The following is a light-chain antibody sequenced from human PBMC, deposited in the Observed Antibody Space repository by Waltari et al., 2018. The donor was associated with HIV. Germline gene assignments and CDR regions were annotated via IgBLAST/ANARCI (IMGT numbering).Light chain of an antibody. Sequence: QSVLTPPPSASGTPGQRVTISCSGSSSNIGRNTVNWYQQFPGMAPKLLIYSNNQRPSGVPDRFSGSKSGTSASLAISGLQSEDEGDYYCAAWDDSLNGYYVFGTGTKVTVL. CDR3: AAWDDSLNGYYV. CDR1: SSNIGRNT. J-gene: IGLJ1*01. V-gene: IGLV1-44*01. CDR2: SNN.